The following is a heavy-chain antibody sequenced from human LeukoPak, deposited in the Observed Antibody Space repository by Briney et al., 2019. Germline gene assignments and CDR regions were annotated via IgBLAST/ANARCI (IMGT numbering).Heavy chain of an antibody. CDR2: IIPILGIA. D-gene: IGHD3-9*01. J-gene: IGHJ6*02. CDR3: ASSLTGQDHYYYYGMDV. V-gene: IGHV1-69*04. Sequence: SVKVSCKASGGTFSSYAISWVRQAPGQGLEWMGRIIPILGIANYAQKFQGRVTITADKSTSTAYMELSSLRSEDTAVYYCASSLTGQDHYYYYGMDVWGQGTTVTVSS. CDR1: GGTFSSYA.